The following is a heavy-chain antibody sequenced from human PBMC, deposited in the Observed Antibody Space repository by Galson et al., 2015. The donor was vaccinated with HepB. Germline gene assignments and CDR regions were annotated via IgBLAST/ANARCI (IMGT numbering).Heavy chain of an antibody. CDR1: GFTFSSYW. V-gene: IGHV3-7*03. J-gene: IGHJ4*02. CDR2: IKQDGSEK. D-gene: IGHD6-19*01. CDR3: ARDFSSGWYGPYYFDY. Sequence: SLRLSCAASGFTFSSYWMSWVRQAPGKGLEWVANIKQDGSEKYYVDSVKGRFTISRDNAKNSLYLQMNSLRAEDTAVYYCARDFSSGWYGPYYFDYWGQGTLVTVSS.